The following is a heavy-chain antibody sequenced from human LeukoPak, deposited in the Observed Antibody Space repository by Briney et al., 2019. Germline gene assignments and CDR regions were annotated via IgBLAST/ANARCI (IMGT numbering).Heavy chain of an antibody. CDR2: IYSGGST. J-gene: IGHJ4*02. CDR3: ARINVDKAIY. D-gene: IGHD5-18*01. Sequence: PGGSLRLFCAASGFTDSSNYMSWVRQAPGKGLEWVSVIYSGGSTYYADSVKGRFTISRDNSKNTLYLQMNSHRAEDTAVYYCARINVDKAIYWGQGTLVTVSS. CDR1: GFTDSSNY. V-gene: IGHV3-66*01.